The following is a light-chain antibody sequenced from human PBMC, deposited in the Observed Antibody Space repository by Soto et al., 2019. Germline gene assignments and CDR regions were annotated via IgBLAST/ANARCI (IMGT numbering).Light chain of an antibody. V-gene: IGLV1-44*01. Sequence: QLVLTQPPSASGTPGQRVTISCSGSSSNIGSNTVNWYQQLPGTAPKLLIYSNNQGPSGVPDRFSDSKSGTSASLAISGLQSEDEADYYCAAWDDSLNGWVFGGGTKLTVL. CDR2: SNN. CDR1: SSNIGSNT. CDR3: AAWDDSLNGWV. J-gene: IGLJ3*02.